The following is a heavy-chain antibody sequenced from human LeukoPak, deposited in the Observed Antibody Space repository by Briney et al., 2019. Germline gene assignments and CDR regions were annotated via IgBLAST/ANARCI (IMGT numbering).Heavy chain of an antibody. CDR3: ARGWKSYYYMDV. CDR1: GYTFTSYY. D-gene: IGHD1-1*01. Sequence: ASVKVSCKASGYTFTSYYMHWVRHAPGQGLEWMGIINPSGGSTSYAQKFQGRVHMTRDTSTSTVYMELSSLRSEDTAVYYCARGWKSYYYMDVWGKGTTVTVSS. J-gene: IGHJ6*03. V-gene: IGHV1-46*01. CDR2: INPSGGST.